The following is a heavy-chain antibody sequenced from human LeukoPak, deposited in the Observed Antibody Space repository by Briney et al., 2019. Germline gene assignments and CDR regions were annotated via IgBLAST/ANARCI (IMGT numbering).Heavy chain of an antibody. CDR3: AKGVSTVGRQYYFDY. CDR1: GFTFSSYA. Sequence: GGSLRLSCAASGFTFSSYAMSWVRQAPGEGLEWVSAISGSGGSTYYADSVKGRFTISRDNSKNTLYLQMNSLRAEDTAVYYCAKGVSTVGRQYYFDYWGQGTLVTVSS. CDR2: ISGSGGST. V-gene: IGHV3-23*01. J-gene: IGHJ4*02. D-gene: IGHD4-11*01.